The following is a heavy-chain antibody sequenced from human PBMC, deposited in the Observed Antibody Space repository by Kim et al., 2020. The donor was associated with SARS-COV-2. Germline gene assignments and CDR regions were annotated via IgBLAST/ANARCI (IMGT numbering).Heavy chain of an antibody. V-gene: IGHV4-4*07. J-gene: IGHJ4*02. CDR3: ARDYYDFWSGYFDY. CDR1: GGSISSYY. Sequence: SETLSLTCTVSGGSISSYYWSWIRQPAGKGLEWIGRIYTSGSTNYNPSLKSRVTMSVDTSKNQFSLKLSSVTAADTAVYYCARDYYDFWSGYFDYWGQGTLVTVSS. CDR2: IYTSGST. D-gene: IGHD3-3*01.